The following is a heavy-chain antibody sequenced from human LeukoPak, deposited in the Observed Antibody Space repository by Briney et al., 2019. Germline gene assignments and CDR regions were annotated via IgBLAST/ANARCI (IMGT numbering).Heavy chain of an antibody. CDR1: GYTFTSYY. CDR2: INPSGGST. Sequence: ASVKASCKASGYTFTSYYMHWVRQAPGQGLEWMGIINPSGGSTSYTQKFQGRVTMTRDTSTSTVYMELSSLRSEDTAVYYCARAAYCGGDCYSDAFDIWGQGTMVTVSS. CDR3: ARAAYCGGDCYSDAFDI. D-gene: IGHD2-21*02. V-gene: IGHV1-46*01. J-gene: IGHJ3*02.